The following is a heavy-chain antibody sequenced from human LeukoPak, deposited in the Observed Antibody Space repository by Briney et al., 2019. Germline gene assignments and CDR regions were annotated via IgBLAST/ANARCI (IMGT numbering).Heavy chain of an antibody. CDR3: AKGPFGVIVAHAFDI. CDR1: GFTFSSYS. J-gene: IGHJ3*02. Sequence: GGSLRLSCAASGFTFSSYSMNWVRQAPGKGLVWVSRINSDGSSTSYADSVKGRFTISRDNAKNSLYLQMNSLRAEDTALYYCAKGPFGVIVAHAFDIWGQGTMVTVSS. D-gene: IGHD2/OR15-2a*01. CDR2: INSDGSST. V-gene: IGHV3-74*01.